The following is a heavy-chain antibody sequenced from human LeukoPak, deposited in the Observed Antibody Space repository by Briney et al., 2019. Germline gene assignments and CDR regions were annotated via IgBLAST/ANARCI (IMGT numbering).Heavy chain of an antibody. CDR2: INHSGSP. Sequence: LXLTXXXXGXSFXDYSWTWIRQPPXKGLEWIGEINHSGSPNYNPSLKSRVTISVDTSKNQFSLNLNSVTAADTAVYYCARGQWLDNDWGQGTLVTVSS. D-gene: IGHD6-19*01. CDR1: GXSFXDYS. V-gene: IGHV4-34*01. J-gene: IGHJ4*02. CDR3: ARGQWLDND.